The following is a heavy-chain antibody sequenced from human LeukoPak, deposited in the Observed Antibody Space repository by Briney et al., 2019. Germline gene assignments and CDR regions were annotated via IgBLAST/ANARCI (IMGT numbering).Heavy chain of an antibody. V-gene: IGHV4-30-4*02. D-gene: IGHD2-21*01. J-gene: IGHJ4*01. CDR3: SRSIPRVAFDD. Sequence: SETLSLTCTVSGGSISSGDYYWSWIRQPPGKGLEWVGYIYYSGSTYYNPSLKSRLTISVDMTKKHSSVKLSSVSAADKAVYYCSRSIPRVAFDDWGKGTLVTVSS. CDR1: GGSISSGDYY. CDR2: IYYSGST.